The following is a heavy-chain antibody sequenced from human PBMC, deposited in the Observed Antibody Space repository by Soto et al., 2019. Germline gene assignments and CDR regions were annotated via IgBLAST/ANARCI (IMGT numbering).Heavy chain of an antibody. Sequence: EASVKVSCKASGYTFTSYYMHWVRQAPGQGLEWMGIINPSGGSTSYAQKFQGRVTMTRDTSTSTVYMELSSLRSEDTAVYYCARLCEKSRRDYDILTGPKPYYFDYWGQGTLVTVSS. CDR3: ARLCEKSRRDYDILTGPKPYYFDY. J-gene: IGHJ4*02. V-gene: IGHV1-46*01. CDR1: GYTFTSYY. D-gene: IGHD3-9*01. CDR2: INPSGGST.